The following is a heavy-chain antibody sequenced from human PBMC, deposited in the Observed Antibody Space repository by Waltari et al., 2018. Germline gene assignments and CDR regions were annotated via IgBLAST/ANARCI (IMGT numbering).Heavy chain of an antibody. V-gene: IGHV4-34*01. CDR2: INHSGST. J-gene: IGHJ6*02. CDR1: GGSFSGYY. D-gene: IGHD4-17*01. CDR3: ARDGYGDYVEYYYGMDV. Sequence: QVQLQQWGAGLLKPSETLSLTCAVYGGSFSGYYWSWIRQPPGKGLEWIGEINHSGSTNYNPSLKSRVTISVDTSKNQFSLKLSSVTAADTAVYYCARDGYGDYVEYYYGMDVWGQGTTVTVSS.